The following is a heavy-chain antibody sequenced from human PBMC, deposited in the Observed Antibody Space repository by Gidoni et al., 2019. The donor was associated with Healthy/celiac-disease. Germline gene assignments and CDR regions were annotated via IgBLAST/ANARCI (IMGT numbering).Heavy chain of an antibody. D-gene: IGHD3-10*01. Sequence: QVLLQESGTRLVKPSQTLSLTCTVPGGSISRGGYYWNWSRHPAGTALEWTGRISTSGSTNYSPPLKSRGTISVDTSKNQFSLNLTSVTAADTAVYYCARVDYYGSGKNYYLDYWGQGTLVTVSS. V-gene: IGHV4-61*02. CDR1: GGSISRGGYY. J-gene: IGHJ4*02. CDR2: ISTSGST. CDR3: ARVDYYGSGKNYYLDY.